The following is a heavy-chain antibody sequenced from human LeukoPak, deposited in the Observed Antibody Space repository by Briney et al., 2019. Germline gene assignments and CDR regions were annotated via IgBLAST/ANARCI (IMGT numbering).Heavy chain of an antibody. CDR1: GGSISSGGYY. D-gene: IGHD3-10*01. CDR2: IAESGST. CDR3: ARVDYYPSGTYINWFDP. Sequence: KPSETLSLTCTVSGGSISSGGYYRSWIRQHPGKGLEWIGHIAESGSTYYSPSLKSRVTISVDTSKNQFSLKLSSVTAADTAVYYCARVDYYPSGTYINWFDPWGQGTQVTVSS. V-gene: IGHV4-31*03. J-gene: IGHJ5*02.